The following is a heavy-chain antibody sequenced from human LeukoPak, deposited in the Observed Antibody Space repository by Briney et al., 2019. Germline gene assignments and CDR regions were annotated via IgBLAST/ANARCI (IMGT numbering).Heavy chain of an antibody. V-gene: IGHV3-21*01. CDR2: ISSSRSYI. CDR1: GFTLSSYS. D-gene: IGHD6-13*01. J-gene: IGHJ4*02. CDR3: ARGLDSSSWYVFDY. Sequence: KPGGSLRLPCAASGFTLSSYSMNWVRQAPGKGLEWVSSISSSRSYINYADSVKGRFTISRDNAKNSLSLQMNSLRAEDTAVYYCARGLDSSSWYVFDYWGQGTLVTVSS.